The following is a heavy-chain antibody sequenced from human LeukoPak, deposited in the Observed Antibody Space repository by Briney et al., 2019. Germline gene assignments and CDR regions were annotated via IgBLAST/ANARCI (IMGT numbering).Heavy chain of an antibody. CDR2: ISAYNGNT. Sequence: ASVKVSCKASGSTVTSYGISWVRQAPGQGHEWMGWISAYNGNTNYAQKLQSRVTMTTDTSTSTAYMELRSLRSDDTAVYYCAREYSPRFGVNYGMDVWGPGTTVTVSS. V-gene: IGHV1-18*01. J-gene: IGHJ6*02. CDR1: GSTVTSYG. D-gene: IGHD3-10*01. CDR3: AREYSPRFGVNYGMDV.